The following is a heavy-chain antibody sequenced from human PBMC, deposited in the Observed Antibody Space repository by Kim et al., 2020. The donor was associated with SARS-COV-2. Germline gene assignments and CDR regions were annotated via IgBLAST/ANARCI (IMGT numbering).Heavy chain of an antibody. CDR3: ARDSYCSSTSCYIIGWFDY. CDR2: ISYDGSNK. J-gene: IGHJ4*02. CDR1: GFTFSSYA. V-gene: IGHV3-30-3*01. Sequence: GGSLRLSCAASGFTFSSYAMHWVRQAPGKGLEWVAVISYDGSNKYYADSVKGRFTISRDNSKNTLYLQMNSLRAEDTAVYYCARDSYCSSTSCYIIGWFDYWGQGTLVTVSS. D-gene: IGHD2-2*02.